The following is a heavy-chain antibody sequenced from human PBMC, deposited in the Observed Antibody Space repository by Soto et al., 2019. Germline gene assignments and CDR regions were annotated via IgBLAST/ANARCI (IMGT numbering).Heavy chain of an antibody. CDR3: ARGVGYCSSTSCYINWFDP. Sequence: SETLSLTCAVSGGSISSGGYSWSWIRQPPGKGLEWIGYIYHSGSTYYNPSLKSRVTISVDRSKNQFSLKLSSVTAADTAVYYCARGVGYCSSTSCYINWFDPWGQGTMVTVSS. J-gene: IGHJ5*02. D-gene: IGHD2-2*01. CDR2: IYHSGST. CDR1: GGSISSGGYS. V-gene: IGHV4-30-2*01.